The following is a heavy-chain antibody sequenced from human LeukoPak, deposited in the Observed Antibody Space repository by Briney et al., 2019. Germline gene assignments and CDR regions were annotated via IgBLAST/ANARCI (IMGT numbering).Heavy chain of an antibody. Sequence: GGSLRLSCAASGFTFSSYAMSWVRQAPGKGLEWVSVISGSGTSTDYADSVKGRFTISRDKSKNTMYLQMNSLRAEDTAIYYCAKVNSGWVIGAFDIWGQGTMVTVSS. V-gene: IGHV3-23*01. J-gene: IGHJ3*02. CDR2: ISGSGTST. CDR1: GFTFSSYA. D-gene: IGHD6-19*01. CDR3: AKVNSGWVIGAFDI.